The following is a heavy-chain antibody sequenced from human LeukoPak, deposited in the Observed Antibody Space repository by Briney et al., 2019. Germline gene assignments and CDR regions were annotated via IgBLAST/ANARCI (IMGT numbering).Heavy chain of an antibody. Sequence: GASVKVSRKASGYTFTSYGISWVRQAPGQGLEWMGWISAYNGNTNYAQKLQGRVTMTTDTSTSTAYMELRSLRSDDTAVYYCARCSSDIVVVPAASYYYGMDVWGQGTTVTVSS. CDR3: ARCSSDIVVVPAASYYYGMDV. CDR2: ISAYNGNT. CDR1: GYTFTSYG. J-gene: IGHJ6*02. D-gene: IGHD2-2*01. V-gene: IGHV1-18*01.